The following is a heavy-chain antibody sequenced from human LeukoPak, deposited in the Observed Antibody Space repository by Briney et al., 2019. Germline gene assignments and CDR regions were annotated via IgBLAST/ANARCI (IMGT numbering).Heavy chain of an antibody. Sequence: SETLSLTCTVSGGSLSSYYWSWIRQPPGKGLEGIGYIYYSGSTNYHPPLKSRVTISVDTSKNQFSLKLSSVTAADTAVYYCARHRTYSSGWYRWFDPWGQGTLVTVSS. D-gene: IGHD6-19*01. CDR1: GGSLSSYY. CDR3: ARHRTYSSGWYRWFDP. J-gene: IGHJ5*02. V-gene: IGHV4-59*08. CDR2: IYYSGST.